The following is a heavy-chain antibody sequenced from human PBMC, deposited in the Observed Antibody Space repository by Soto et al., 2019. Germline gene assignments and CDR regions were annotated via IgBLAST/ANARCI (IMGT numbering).Heavy chain of an antibody. V-gene: IGHV3-33*01. D-gene: IGHD3-3*01. J-gene: IGHJ6*02. CDR3: AISADYDFWSGYGMDV. CDR1: GFTFSSYG. CDR2: IWYDGSNK. Sequence: QVQLVESGGGVVQPGRSLRLSCAASGFTFSSYGMHWVRQAPGKGLEWVAVIWYDGSNKYYADSVKGRFTISRDNSKNTLYLQINSLRAEDTAVYYCAISADYDFWSGYGMDVWGQGTTVTVSS.